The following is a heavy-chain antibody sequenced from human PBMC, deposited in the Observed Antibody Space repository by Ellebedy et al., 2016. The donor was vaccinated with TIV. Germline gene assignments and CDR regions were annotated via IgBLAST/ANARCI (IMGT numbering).Heavy chain of an antibody. CDR2: IYPGDSDS. CDR3: ARSLVGDFRAFEI. CDR1: GYNFPNYW. V-gene: IGHV5-51*01. J-gene: IGHJ3*02. Sequence: GESLKISCQGSGYNFPNYWIAWLRQMPGKGLEWMAIIYPGDSDSKYSPSFQGQVTISADKSISTAYLQGSSLKASDTAMYYCARSLVGDFRAFEIWGQGTVVTVSS. D-gene: IGHD4-17*01.